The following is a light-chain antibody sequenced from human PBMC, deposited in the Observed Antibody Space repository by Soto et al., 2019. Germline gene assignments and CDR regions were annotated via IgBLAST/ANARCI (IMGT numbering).Light chain of an antibody. Sequence: QSAPTQPASVSGSPGQSITISCTGTRSDVGKYNFVSWYQQDPGGAPKVVIYEVSNRPLGVSTRFAGSKSGNTASLTIPGLQAEDEAEYYCCSYTGDTTVVFGTGTKVTVL. CDR1: RSDVGKYNF. CDR2: EVS. V-gene: IGLV2-14*01. J-gene: IGLJ1*01. CDR3: CSYTGDTTVV.